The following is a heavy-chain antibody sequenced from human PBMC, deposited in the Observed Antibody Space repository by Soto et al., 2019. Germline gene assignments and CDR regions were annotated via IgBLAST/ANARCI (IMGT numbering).Heavy chain of an antibody. J-gene: IGHJ4*02. Sequence: GGSLRLSCAASGFTFSNAWMTWVRQAPGMGLEWVARIKRKTEGGTEDYAAPVKGRCSISRDDSENTLYPQMISLSTEDTPVYYCTISTSNPSSGYYLTKLFDYWGLGTLVTV. V-gene: IGHV3-15*07. D-gene: IGHD3-22*01. CDR3: TISTSNPSSGYYLTKLFDY. CDR2: IKRKTEGGTE. CDR1: GFTFSNAW.